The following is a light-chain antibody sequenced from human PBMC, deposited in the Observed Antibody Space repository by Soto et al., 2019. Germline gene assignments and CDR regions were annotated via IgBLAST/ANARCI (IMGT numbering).Light chain of an antibody. V-gene: IGLV2-14*01. CDR2: EVS. Sequence: QSVLTQPASVSGSPGQSITISCTGTSSDVGGYNYVSWYPQHPGKAPELMIYEVSNRPSGVSNRFSGSKSGNTASLTISGLQAEDESDYYCSSYTSSSTRVFGGGTKLTVL. J-gene: IGLJ3*02. CDR3: SSYTSSSTRV. CDR1: SSDVGGYNY.